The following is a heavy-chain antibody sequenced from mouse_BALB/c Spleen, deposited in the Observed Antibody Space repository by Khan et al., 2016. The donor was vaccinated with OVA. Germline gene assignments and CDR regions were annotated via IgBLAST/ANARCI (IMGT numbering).Heavy chain of an antibody. CDR3: ASYLYDGYFDY. V-gene: IGHV3-2*02. J-gene: IGHJ2*01. Sequence: EVQLQESRPGLVKPSQSLSLTCTVTGYSITSDYAWNWIRQFPGNKLEWMGYISYSGSTSYNPSLKSRISITRDTSKNQFFLQLNSVTTENTATYYCASYLYDGYFDYWGQGTTLPVSS. CDR1: GYSITSDYA. D-gene: IGHD2-3*01. CDR2: ISYSGST.